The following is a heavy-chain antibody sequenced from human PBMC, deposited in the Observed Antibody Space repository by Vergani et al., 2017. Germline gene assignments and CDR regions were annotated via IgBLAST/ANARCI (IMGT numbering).Heavy chain of an antibody. J-gene: IGHJ4*02. V-gene: IGHV3-48*03. CDR1: GCTFSSYE. Sequence: EVQLVESGGGLVQPGGSLRLSCAASGCTFSSYEMNWVRQAPGKGLEWVSYISSSGSTIYYADSVKGRFTISRDNAKNSLYLQMNSLRAEDTAVYYCAREEGSSFDYWGQGTLVTVSS. CDR2: ISSSGSTI. CDR3: AREEGSSFDY.